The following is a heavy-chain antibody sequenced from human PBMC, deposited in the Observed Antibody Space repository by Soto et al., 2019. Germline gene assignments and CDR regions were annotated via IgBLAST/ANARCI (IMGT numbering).Heavy chain of an antibody. Sequence: GGSLRLSCAASGFTFSSYGMHWVRQAPGKGLEWVAVIWYDGSNKYYADSVKGRFTISRDNSKNTLYLQMNSLRAEDTAVYYCARDRPYYYDSSGYYPREAFDIWGQGTMVTVSS. CDR3: ARDRPYYYDSSGYYPREAFDI. CDR2: IWYDGSNK. J-gene: IGHJ3*02. V-gene: IGHV3-33*01. CDR1: GFTFSSYG. D-gene: IGHD3-22*01.